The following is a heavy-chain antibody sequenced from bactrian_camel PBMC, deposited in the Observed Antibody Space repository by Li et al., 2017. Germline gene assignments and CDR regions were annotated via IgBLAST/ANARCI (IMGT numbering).Heavy chain of an antibody. Sequence: HVQLVESGGGSVQAGGSLKLSCTPSGSTYSNLCMGWFRQAPGKEREAVAVIDTVGTTTYADSVKGRFTISRDNAKNTVYLQMISLKPEDTAVYYCTSVGRGGAIIGHKSIGCRPIFTGSVYWGQGTQVTVS. V-gene: IGHV3S53*01. D-gene: IGHD3*01. CDR1: GSTYSNLC. J-gene: IGHJ4*01. CDR3: TSVGRGGAIIGHKSIGCRPIFTGSVY. CDR2: IDTVGTT.